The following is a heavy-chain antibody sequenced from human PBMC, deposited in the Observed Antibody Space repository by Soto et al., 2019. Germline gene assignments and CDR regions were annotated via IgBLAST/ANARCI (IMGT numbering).Heavy chain of an antibody. CDR1: GFTFSSYS. Sequence: EVQLVESGGGLVKPGGSLRLSCAASGFTFSSYSMNWVRQAPGKGLEWVSSISSSSSCIYYADSVKGRFTISRDNAKNSLYLQMNSLRAEDTAVYYCARDHTPLGYCSGGSCYFDYWGQGTLVTVSS. J-gene: IGHJ4*02. D-gene: IGHD2-15*01. CDR2: ISSSSSCI. V-gene: IGHV3-21*01. CDR3: ARDHTPLGYCSGGSCYFDY.